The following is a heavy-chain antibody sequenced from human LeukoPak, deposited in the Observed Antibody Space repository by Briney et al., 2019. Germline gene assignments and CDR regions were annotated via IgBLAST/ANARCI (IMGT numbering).Heavy chain of an antibody. V-gene: IGHV1-46*01. D-gene: IGHD3-22*01. CDR2: INPSGGDT. Sequence: ASVKVSCKASGYTFTSYYIHWVRQAPGQGLEWMGKINPSGGDTVYAQKFQARVTMTRDTSTSTVYMELGSLSSEDTAVYYCARPPYYYDSSGPWDYWGQGTLVTVSS. CDR3: ARPPYYYDSSGPWDY. J-gene: IGHJ4*02. CDR1: GYTFTSYY.